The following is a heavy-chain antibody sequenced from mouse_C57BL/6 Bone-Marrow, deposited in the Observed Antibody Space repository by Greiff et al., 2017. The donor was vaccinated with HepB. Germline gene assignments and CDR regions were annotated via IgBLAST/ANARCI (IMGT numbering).Heavy chain of an antibody. CDR2: ISNGGGSN. V-gene: IGHV5-12*01. D-gene: IGHD1-2*01. J-gene: IGHJ1*03. CDR3: ARQGITTANWYFDV. Sequence: EVMLVESGGGLVQPGGSLKLSCAASGFTFSDYYMYWVRQTPEKRLEWVAYISNGGGSNYYPDTVKGRFTISRDNAKNTLYLQMSRLKSEDTAMYYCARQGITTANWYFDVWGTGTTVTVSS. CDR1: GFTFSDYY.